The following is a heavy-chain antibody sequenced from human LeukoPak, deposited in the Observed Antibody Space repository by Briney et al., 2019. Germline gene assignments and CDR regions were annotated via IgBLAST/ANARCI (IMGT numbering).Heavy chain of an antibody. CDR1: GGSFSGYY. CDR3: ASVPGAYNYFDS. CDR2: INHSGST. D-gene: IGHD4/OR15-4a*01. V-gene: IGHV4-34*01. Sequence: SETLSLTCAVFGGSFSGYYWSWIRQPPGKGLEWIGEINHSGSTNYNPSLKSQVTISVDTSKSQFSLRLSSVTAADTAVYYCASVPGAYNYFDSWGQGDLVTVSS. J-gene: IGHJ5*01.